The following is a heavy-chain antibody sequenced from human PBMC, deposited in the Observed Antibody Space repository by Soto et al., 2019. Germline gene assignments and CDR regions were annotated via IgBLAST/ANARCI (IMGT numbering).Heavy chain of an antibody. CDR3: ARSPIYYDSGAYYLERAVYHYDH. CDR2: IRASDDDT. V-gene: IGHV3-23*01. J-gene: IGHJ1*01. Sequence: QLLESGGGLVQPGGSLRLSCEASGFTFNTYGMSWVRQAPGKGLEWVSSIRASDDDTYHADSVKGPFTISRDISKKTLSLQMNSLSSADMAVYYCARSPIYYDSGAYYLERAVYHYDHWGQGTLVTVSS. CDR1: GFTFNTYG. D-gene: IGHD3-22*01.